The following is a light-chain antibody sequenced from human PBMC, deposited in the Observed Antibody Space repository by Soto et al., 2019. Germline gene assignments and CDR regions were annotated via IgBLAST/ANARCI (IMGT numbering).Light chain of an antibody. CDR2: RNN. Sequence: QPVLTQPPSASGTPGQRVTISCSGSSSNIGSNFIYWYQQLPGTAPKLLIYRNNERPSGVPDRFSGSQSGTSASLAISGLRSEDEADYHCAAWDDSLSGVVFGGGTKLTVL. CDR3: AAWDDSLSGVV. J-gene: IGLJ2*01. CDR1: SSNIGSNF. V-gene: IGLV1-47*01.